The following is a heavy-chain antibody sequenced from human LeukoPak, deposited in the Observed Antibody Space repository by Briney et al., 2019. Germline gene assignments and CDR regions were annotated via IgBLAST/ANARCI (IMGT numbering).Heavy chain of an antibody. CDR2: IYNSGST. J-gene: IGHJ4*02. CDR1: GVSFSAYY. Sequence: SETLSLTCAVYGVSFSAYYWSWIRQPPGKGPEWIGYIYNSGSTNYNPSLKSRVTISADTSKNQFSLKLSSVTAADTAVYYCAGGRGGSGWIDYWGQGTLVTVSS. V-gene: IGHV4-59*01. D-gene: IGHD6-19*01. CDR3: AGGRGGSGWIDY.